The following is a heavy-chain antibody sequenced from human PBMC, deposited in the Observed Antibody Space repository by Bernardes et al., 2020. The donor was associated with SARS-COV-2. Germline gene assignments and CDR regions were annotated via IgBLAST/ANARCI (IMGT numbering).Heavy chain of an antibody. Sequence: GGSLRLCCTSSGFTFGDYAMSWFRRAPGKGLEWVGFIRSKAYGGTTQYAASVKGRFTISRDDSKSIAYLQMNSLKTEDTAVYYCTVFYGGLQWGQGTLVTVSS. V-gene: IGHV3-49*03. CDR1: GFTFGDYA. D-gene: IGHD4-17*01. CDR3: TVFYGGLQ. CDR2: IRSKAYGGTT. J-gene: IGHJ4*02.